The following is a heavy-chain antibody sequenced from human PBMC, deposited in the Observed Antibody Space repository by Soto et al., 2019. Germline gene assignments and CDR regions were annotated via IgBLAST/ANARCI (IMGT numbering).Heavy chain of an antibody. CDR1: GYTFTGYY. CDR3: ATDYYDSSGYPKAFDI. CDR2: FDPEDGET. V-gene: IGHV1-24*01. Sequence: GASVKVSCKASGYTFTGYYMHWVRQAPGQGLEWMGGFDPEDGETIYAQKFQGRVTMTEDTSTDTAYMELSSLRSEDTAVYYCATDYYDSSGYPKAFDIWGQGTMVTVS. D-gene: IGHD3-22*01. J-gene: IGHJ3*02.